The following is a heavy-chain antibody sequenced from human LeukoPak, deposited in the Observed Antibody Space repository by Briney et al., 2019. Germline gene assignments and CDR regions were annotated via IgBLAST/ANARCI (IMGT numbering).Heavy chain of an antibody. J-gene: IGHJ4*02. CDR2: IHPSGTL. V-gene: IGHV4-31*03. Sequence: SQTLSLTCTVSGASFSSGEQYWNWIRQSPGKGLEWIGSIHPSGTLYNNPSLESRVTMSMDTSKNQFSLNLNSVTAADTAVYFCSRGLDSRKLGYWGRGTLVTVSS. D-gene: IGHD3-22*01. CDR3: SRGLDSRKLGY. CDR1: GASFSSGEQY.